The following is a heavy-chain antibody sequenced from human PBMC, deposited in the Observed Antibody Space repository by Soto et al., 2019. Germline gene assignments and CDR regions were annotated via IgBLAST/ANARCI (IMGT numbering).Heavy chain of an antibody. CDR1: GFSFSTYW. CDR2: INGDGSST. CDR3: ARGPQISVLYFYEGDDAFDL. J-gene: IGHJ3*01. V-gene: IGHV3-74*01. Sequence: LRLSCAASGFSFSTYWMHWVRQAPGKGLVWVSRINGDGSSTDYADSVKGRLTISRDNAKKTLYLQMNSLRAEDTAVYYCARGPQISVLYFYEGDDAFDLWGHGTMVTVSS. D-gene: IGHD3-22*01.